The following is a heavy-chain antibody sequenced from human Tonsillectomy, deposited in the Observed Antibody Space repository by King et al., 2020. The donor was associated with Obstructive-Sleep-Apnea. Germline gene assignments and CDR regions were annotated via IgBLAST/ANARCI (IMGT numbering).Heavy chain of an antibody. CDR1: GYSISSGYY. D-gene: IGHD3-10*01. J-gene: IGHJ5*02. Sequence: QLQESGPGLVKPSETLSLTCTVSGYSISSGYYWGWIRQPPGKGLEWIGSIYHSGSTYYNPSLKSRVTISVDTSKNQFSLKLSSVTAADTAVYYCARGSGGITMVLYWFDPWGQGTLVTVSS. CDR2: IYHSGST. CDR3: ARGSGGITMVLYWFDP. V-gene: IGHV4-38-2*02.